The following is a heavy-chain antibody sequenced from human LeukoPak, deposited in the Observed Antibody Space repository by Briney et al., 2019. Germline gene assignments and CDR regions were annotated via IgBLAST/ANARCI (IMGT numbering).Heavy chain of an antibody. D-gene: IGHD6-19*01. J-gene: IGHJ4*02. CDR2: INHHSGCT. CDR3: ARIIAVAGTGIYYFDY. CDR1: GYTCIGYY. Sequence: ASVKVSCKTSGYTCIGYYMHCLRRDPGQGLEWMGRINHHSGCTNCAHKCQGRVTTNRDTSISTAYMELSRLRSADTDVYYCARIIAVAGTGIYYFDYWGQGTLVTVSS. V-gene: IGHV1-2*05.